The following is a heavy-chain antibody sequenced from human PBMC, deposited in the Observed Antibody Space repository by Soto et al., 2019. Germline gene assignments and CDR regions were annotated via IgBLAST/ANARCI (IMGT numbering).Heavy chain of an antibody. J-gene: IGHJ6*02. CDR1: GFTFSDYS. CDR3: AKDSKNVAVSAARIYGMDV. D-gene: IGHD6-25*01. Sequence: GGSLRLSCEGSGFTFSDYSMTWVRPAPGKGLECVSTTRNNGEYTYYVDSAKGRFTVSRENSKNTLYLEMNCVRAEDTAVYYCAKDSKNVAVSAARIYGMDVSDQVTTVNVSS. V-gene: IGHV3-23*01. CDR2: TRNNGEYT.